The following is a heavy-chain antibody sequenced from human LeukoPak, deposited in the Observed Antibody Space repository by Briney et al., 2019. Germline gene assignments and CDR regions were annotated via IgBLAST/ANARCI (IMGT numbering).Heavy chain of an antibody. J-gene: IGHJ4*02. D-gene: IGHD2-21*02. CDR1: GFTFSNYA. Sequence: PGGSLRLSCAASGFTFSNYAMSWVRQAPGKGLEWVSSISSSSSYIYYADSVKGRFTISRDNAKNSLYLQMNSLRAEDTAVYYCARVSYCGGDCSTGSFDYWGQGTLVTVSS. CDR3: ARVSYCGGDCSTGSFDY. CDR2: ISSSSSYI. V-gene: IGHV3-21*01.